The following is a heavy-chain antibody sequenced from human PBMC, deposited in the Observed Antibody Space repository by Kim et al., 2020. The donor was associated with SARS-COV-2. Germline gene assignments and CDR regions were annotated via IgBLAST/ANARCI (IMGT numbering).Heavy chain of an antibody. D-gene: IGHD4-4*01. V-gene: IGHV4-61*01. Sequence: SETLSLTCTVSGGSVSSASYYWSWIRQPPGKGLEWIGYIYYSGSTNYNPSLKSRVTMSVDKSKNQFSLKVSSVTAADTAVYYCARDRSNPGWFDPWGQGTLVTVSS. CDR2: IYYSGST. CDR3: ARDRSNPGWFDP. J-gene: IGHJ5*02. CDR1: GGSVSSASYY.